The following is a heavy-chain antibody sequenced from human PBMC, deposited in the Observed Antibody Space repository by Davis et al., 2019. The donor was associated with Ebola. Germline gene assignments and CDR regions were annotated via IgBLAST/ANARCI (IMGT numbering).Heavy chain of an antibody. CDR1: GDSIRSYY. CDR2: IYTSGST. J-gene: IGHJ4*02. Sequence: PSETLSLTCTVSGDSIRSYYWSWIRQPAEKGLEWIGRIYTSGSTNYNPSLKSRVTMSVDTSKNQFSLKLSSVTAADTAVYYCARDWANRGLDYWGQGTLVTASS. V-gene: IGHV4-4*07. D-gene: IGHD2/OR15-2a*01. CDR3: ARDWANRGLDY.